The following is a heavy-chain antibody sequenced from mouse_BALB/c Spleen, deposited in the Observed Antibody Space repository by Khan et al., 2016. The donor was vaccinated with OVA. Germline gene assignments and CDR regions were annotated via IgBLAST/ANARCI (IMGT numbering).Heavy chain of an antibody. Sequence: IQLVQSGPELMKPGASVKISCKASGYSFTSYYIHWVMQSHGKSLEWIGYIDPFSGGTTYNQKFKGKATLTVDKSSSTADIHLSNLTSEDSAVYYCTRHGYVAWFTYWGQGTLVTVSA. V-gene: IGHV1S135*01. D-gene: IGHD2-2*01. CDR2: IDPFSGGT. CDR1: GYSFTSYY. CDR3: TRHGYVAWFTY. J-gene: IGHJ3*01.